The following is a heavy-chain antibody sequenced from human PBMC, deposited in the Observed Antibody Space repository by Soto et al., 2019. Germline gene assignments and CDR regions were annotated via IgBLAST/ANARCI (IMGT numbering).Heavy chain of an antibody. J-gene: IGHJ4*02. CDR3: ERQGVANTPDF. CDR1: GYSFTTYW. Sequence: GESLKISCKGSGYSFTTYWITWVRQMPGKGLERMGRIDPSDSYTNYSPSFQGHVTISADKSISTAYLQWSSLKASDTAMYYCERQGVANTPDFWGQGTLVTVSS. D-gene: IGHD2-15*01. CDR2: IDPSDSYT. V-gene: IGHV5-10-1*01.